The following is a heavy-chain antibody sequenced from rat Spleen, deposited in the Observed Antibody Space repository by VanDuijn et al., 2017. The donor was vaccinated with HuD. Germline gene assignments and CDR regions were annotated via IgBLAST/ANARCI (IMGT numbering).Heavy chain of an antibody. J-gene: IGHJ2*01. CDR1: GFTFSSFP. D-gene: IGHD1-1*01. CDR3: TRATVVTLFDY. Sequence: EVQLVESGGGLVQPGRSMKLSCAASGFTFSSFPMAWVRQAPTKGLEWVATISTSGGSTYYRDSVKGRFTISRDNAKSTLYLQMNSLRSEDTATYYCTRATVVTLFDYWGQGVMVTVSS. CDR2: ISTSGGST. V-gene: IGHV5-46*01.